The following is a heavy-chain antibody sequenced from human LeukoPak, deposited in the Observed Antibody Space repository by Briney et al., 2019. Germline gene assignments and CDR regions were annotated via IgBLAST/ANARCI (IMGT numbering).Heavy chain of an antibody. CDR1: GGSISSGSYF. Sequence: SETLSLTCTVSGGSISSGSYFWTWIRQPAGKGLEWIGRINTSGSTNYNPSLKSRVTISVDTSKNQFSLKLSSVTAADTAVFYCTREGYTSSWYSGYYYFDYWGQGTLVTVSS. D-gene: IGHD6-13*01. CDR3: TREGYTSSWYSGYYYFDY. J-gene: IGHJ4*02. V-gene: IGHV4-61*02. CDR2: INTSGST.